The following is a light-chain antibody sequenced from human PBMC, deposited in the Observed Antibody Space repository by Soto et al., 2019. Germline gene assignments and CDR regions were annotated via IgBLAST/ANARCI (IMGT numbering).Light chain of an antibody. V-gene: IGKV3-20*01. CDR1: QSVSLNY. J-gene: IGKJ2*01. Sequence: EFVLTQSPGSLSLSPGERATLSCRASQSVSLNYLAWYQQKPGQAPSLLIYGASSRATGIPDRFSGSGSGTDFTLTISRLEPEDFAVYYCHQYGTSPYTFGQGTKLEIK. CDR2: GAS. CDR3: HQYGTSPYT.